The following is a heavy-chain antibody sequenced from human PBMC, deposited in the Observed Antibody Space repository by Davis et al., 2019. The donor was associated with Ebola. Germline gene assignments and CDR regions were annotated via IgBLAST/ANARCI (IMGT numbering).Heavy chain of an antibody. J-gene: IGHJ4*02. CDR2: INPNSGGT. Sequence: ASVKVSCKASGYTFTGYYMHWVRQAPGQGLEWMGWINPNSGGTNYAQKFQGRVTMTRETSISTVYMELSRLKPDDTAVYYCARANWNDRGPFDYWGQGTLVTVSS. CDR1: GYTFTGYY. D-gene: IGHD1-1*01. CDR3: ARANWNDRGPFDY. V-gene: IGHV1-2*02.